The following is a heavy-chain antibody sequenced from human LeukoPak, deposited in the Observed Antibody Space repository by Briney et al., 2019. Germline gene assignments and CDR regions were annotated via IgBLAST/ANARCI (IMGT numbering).Heavy chain of an antibody. Sequence: APVKVSCKASGYTFTSYGISWVRQAPGQGLEWMGWISAYNGNTNYAQKLQGRVTMTTDTSTSTAYMELRSLRSDDTAVYYCARDGGYSSSWYWFDPWGQGTLVTVSS. D-gene: IGHD6-13*01. J-gene: IGHJ5*02. CDR1: GYTFTSYG. CDR2: ISAYNGNT. V-gene: IGHV1-18*01. CDR3: ARDGGYSSSWYWFDP.